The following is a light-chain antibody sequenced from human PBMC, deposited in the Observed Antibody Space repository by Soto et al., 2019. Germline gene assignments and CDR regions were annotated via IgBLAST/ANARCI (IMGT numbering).Light chain of an antibody. Sequence: QLVLTQPPSASGTPGQSVTISCSGSSSNIGSNTVNWYQQLPGTAHKLLIYSNNQRPSGVPDRFSGSKSGTSASLAISGLQSEDEADYYCAAWDDSLKEVFGGGTKLTVL. J-gene: IGLJ3*02. CDR1: SSNIGSNT. CDR2: SNN. V-gene: IGLV1-44*01. CDR3: AAWDDSLKEV.